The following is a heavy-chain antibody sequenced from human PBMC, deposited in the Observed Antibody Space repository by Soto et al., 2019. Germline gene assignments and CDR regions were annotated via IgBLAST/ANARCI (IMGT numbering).Heavy chain of an antibody. D-gene: IGHD3-10*01. J-gene: IGHJ5*01. Sequence: PSETLSLTCTVSGASISSYFWSWIRQPPGKGLQWIGYIYYTGSTIYNPSLKSRVTLSVDTSKNEFSLNLSSVTAADTAVYYCARAYYGSANWIDSWGQGTLVTVSS. CDR3: ARAYYGSANWIDS. V-gene: IGHV4-59*01. CDR1: GASISSYF. CDR2: IYYTGST.